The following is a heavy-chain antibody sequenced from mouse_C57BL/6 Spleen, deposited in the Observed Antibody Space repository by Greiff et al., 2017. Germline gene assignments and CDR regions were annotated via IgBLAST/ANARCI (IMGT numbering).Heavy chain of an antibody. D-gene: IGHD2-2*01. CDR3: ARYMGGYDWYFDV. CDR2: IRNKANGYTT. CDR1: GFTFTDYY. Sequence: EVKLVESGGGLVQPGGSLSLSCAASGFTFTDYYMSWVRQPPGKALEWLGFIRNKANGYTTEYSASVKGRFTISRDNSQSILYLQMNALRAEDSATYYCARYMGGYDWYFDVWGTGTTVTVSS. J-gene: IGHJ1*03. V-gene: IGHV7-3*01.